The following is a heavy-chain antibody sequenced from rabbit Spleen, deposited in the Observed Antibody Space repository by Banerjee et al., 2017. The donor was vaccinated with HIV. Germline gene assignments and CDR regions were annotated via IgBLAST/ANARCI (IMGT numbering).Heavy chain of an antibody. CDR1: GIDFSSSYY. D-gene: IGHD6-1*01. Sequence: QSLEESGGDLVKPGASLTLTCTASGIDFSSSYYMCWVRQAPAKGLEWITCIFGGSSGDTYYATWARGRFTISKTSSTTVTLQMTSLTAADTATYFCASAFSDIYFNLWGPGTLVTVS. CDR2: IFGGSSGDT. V-gene: IGHV1S40*01. CDR3: ASAFSDIYFNL. J-gene: IGHJ4*01.